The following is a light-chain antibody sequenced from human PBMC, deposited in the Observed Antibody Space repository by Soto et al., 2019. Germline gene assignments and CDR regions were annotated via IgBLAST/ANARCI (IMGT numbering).Light chain of an antibody. CDR3: QQRGNWPLT. CDR1: LSVSSY. CDR2: DAS. V-gene: IGKV3-11*01. J-gene: IGKJ4*01. Sequence: IVLTQSPATLSLSPGERATLSCRARLSVSSYLAWYQQKPGQAPRLLIYDASHRATAIPARLSGSGSGTDFTLAISSLEPEYFAVYDCQQRGNWPLTFGGGTKVEIK.